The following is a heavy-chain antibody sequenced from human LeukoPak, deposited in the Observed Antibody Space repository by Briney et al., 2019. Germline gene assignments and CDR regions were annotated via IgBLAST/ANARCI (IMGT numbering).Heavy chain of an antibody. Sequence: ASVKVSCKASGYTFNKFGITWVRQAPGQRPEWIGWINTYYGNTNYAQIPQGRVTMTTDTSTSTGYMELTGLTSDDTAVYYCARLGSDCGGGNCYWGQGTLVTVSS. CDR2: INTYYGNT. V-gene: IGHV1-18*01. D-gene: IGHD2-15*01. CDR1: GYTFNKFG. J-gene: IGHJ4*02. CDR3: ARLGSDCGGGNCY.